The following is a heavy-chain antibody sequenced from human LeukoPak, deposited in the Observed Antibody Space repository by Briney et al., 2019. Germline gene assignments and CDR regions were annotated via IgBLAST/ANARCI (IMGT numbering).Heavy chain of an antibody. D-gene: IGHD5-18*01. CDR2: INHSGST. V-gene: IGHV4-34*01. CDR1: GGSFSGYY. J-gene: IGHJ4*02. CDR3: ARGGYEYGYYYFDY. Sequence: SETLSLTCAVYGGSFSGYYWSWIRQPPGKGLEWIGEINHSGSTNYNPSLKSRVTISVDTSKNQFSLKLSSVTAADTAVYYCARGGYEYGYYYFDYWGQGTLVTVSS.